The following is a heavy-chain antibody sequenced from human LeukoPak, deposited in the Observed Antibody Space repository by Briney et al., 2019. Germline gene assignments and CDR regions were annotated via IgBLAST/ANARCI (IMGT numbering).Heavy chain of an antibody. J-gene: IGHJ4*02. CDR3: AKAVPTWGGYCSGGSCYGFDY. V-gene: IGHV3-23*01. CDR2: ISGSGGST. D-gene: IGHD2-15*01. CDR1: GFTFSSYA. Sequence: GGSLRLSCAASGFTFSSYAMSWVRQVPGTGLERVSAISGSGGSTYYADSVKGRFTISRDNSKNTLYLQMNSLRAEDTAVYYCAKAVPTWGGYCSGGSCYGFDYWGQGTLVTVSS.